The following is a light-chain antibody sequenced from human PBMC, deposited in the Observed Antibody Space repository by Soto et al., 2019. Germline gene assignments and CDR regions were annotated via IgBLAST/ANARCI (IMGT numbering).Light chain of an antibody. Sequence: EIVLTQSPGTLSLSPGERAILSCRASQSVTSSSLAWYQQKPGQAPRLLIYSASGRATGISDRFSGSGAGTDFTLTISSLEPDDFAVYYCHQYGSSPWTFGQGTRVEIK. J-gene: IGKJ1*01. V-gene: IGKV3-20*01. CDR1: QSVTSSS. CDR2: SAS. CDR3: HQYGSSPWT.